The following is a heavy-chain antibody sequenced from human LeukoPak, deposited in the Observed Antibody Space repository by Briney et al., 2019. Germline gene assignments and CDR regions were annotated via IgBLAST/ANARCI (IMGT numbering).Heavy chain of an antibody. Sequence: PGGSLRLSCAASGFTFSSYGMHWVRQAPGKGLEWVAFIRYDGSNKYYADSVKGRFTISRDNSKNTLYLQMNSLRAEDTAVYYCAKARGGSGSSFDAFDIWGQGTMVTVPS. D-gene: IGHD3-10*01. CDR1: GFTFSSYG. V-gene: IGHV3-30*02. CDR2: IRYDGSNK. CDR3: AKARGGSGSSFDAFDI. J-gene: IGHJ3*02.